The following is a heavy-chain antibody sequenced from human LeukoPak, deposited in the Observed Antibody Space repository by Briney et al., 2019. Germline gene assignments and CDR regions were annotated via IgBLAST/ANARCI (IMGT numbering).Heavy chain of an antibody. Sequence: GGSLRLSCAASGFTFSSYAMSWVRQAPGKGLEWVSAISGSGGSTHYADSVKGRFTISRDNSKNTLYLQMNSLRAEDTAVYYCAKDRYPYYDFWSGYYPAHDYWGQGTLVTVSS. CDR1: GFTFSSYA. CDR3: AKDRYPYYDFWSGYYPAHDY. D-gene: IGHD3-3*01. J-gene: IGHJ4*02. V-gene: IGHV3-23*01. CDR2: ISGSGGST.